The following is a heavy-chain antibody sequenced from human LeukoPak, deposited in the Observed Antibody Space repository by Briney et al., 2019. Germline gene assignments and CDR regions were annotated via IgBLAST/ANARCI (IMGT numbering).Heavy chain of an antibody. Sequence: GGSLRLSCVASGFSFSGYAIHWVRQAPGKGLEWVALISYNGGRKEYADSVKGRFTISRDNSKNTLYLQMNSLRAEDTAVYYCAKEGRYSGYGYYYYYYMDVWGKGTTVTVSS. CDR3: AKEGRYSGYGYYYYYYMDV. D-gene: IGHD5-12*01. CDR2: ISYNGGRK. V-gene: IGHV3-30*04. J-gene: IGHJ6*03. CDR1: GFSFSGYA.